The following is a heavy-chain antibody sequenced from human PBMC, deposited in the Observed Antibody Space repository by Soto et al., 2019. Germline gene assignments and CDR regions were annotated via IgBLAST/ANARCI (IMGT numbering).Heavy chain of an antibody. CDR1: GASFSNYA. CDR2: LIPIFGAA. CDR3: AGPPPSNGYILYYFHY. V-gene: IGHV1-69*13. Sequence: GASVKVSCKASGASFSNYAITWVRQAPGQGLEWMGGLIPIFGAANYAQKFQGRVTISADESTSTAYMELSSLRSDDTAVYYCAGPPPSNGYILYYFHYWGQGTLVTVSS. D-gene: IGHD5-12*01. J-gene: IGHJ4*02.